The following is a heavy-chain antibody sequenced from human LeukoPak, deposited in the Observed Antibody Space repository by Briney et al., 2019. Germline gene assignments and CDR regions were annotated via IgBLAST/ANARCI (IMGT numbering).Heavy chain of an antibody. J-gene: IGHJ4*02. CDR2: VNPQGSGT. Sequence: PGGSLRLSCAASGFTFSSYWMHWVRQAPGKGLVWVSRVNPQGSGTSYTDSVEGRFTISRDNAKDALHLRMDNLRVEDTAVYYCARARWSSTGWFLGYWGQGTLVTVSS. V-gene: IGHV3-74*01. D-gene: IGHD6-19*01. CDR1: GFTFSSYW. CDR3: ARARWSSTGWFLGY.